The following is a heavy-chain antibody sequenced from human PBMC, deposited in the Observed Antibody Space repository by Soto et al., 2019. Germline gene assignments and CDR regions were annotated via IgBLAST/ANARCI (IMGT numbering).Heavy chain of an antibody. CDR2: ISYDGSNK. D-gene: IGHD1-1*01. Sequence: GGSLRLSCAASGFTFSSYAMHWVRQAPGKGLEWVAVISYDGSNKYYADSVKGRFTISRDNSKNTLYLQMNSLRAEDTAVYYCARDGLDSEDRYYYYYYMDVWGKGTTVTVSS. CDR3: ARDGLDSEDRYYYYYYMDV. CDR1: GFTFSSYA. V-gene: IGHV3-30*04. J-gene: IGHJ6*03.